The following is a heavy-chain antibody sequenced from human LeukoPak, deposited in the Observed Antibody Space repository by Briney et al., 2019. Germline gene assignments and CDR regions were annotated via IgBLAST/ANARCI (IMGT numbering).Heavy chain of an antibody. Sequence: GGSLRLSCAASGFTFSNAWMSWVRQAPGKGLEWVGRIKSKTDGGTTDYGGGVKGRFSIARGDEKNTLYLQMNSLKTEDTAVYYCTTSGSWFGDPPQDYWGQGTLVTVSS. CDR1: GFTFSNAW. CDR2: IKSKTDGGTT. CDR3: TTSGSWFGDPPQDY. D-gene: IGHD3-10*01. J-gene: IGHJ4*02. V-gene: IGHV3-15*01.